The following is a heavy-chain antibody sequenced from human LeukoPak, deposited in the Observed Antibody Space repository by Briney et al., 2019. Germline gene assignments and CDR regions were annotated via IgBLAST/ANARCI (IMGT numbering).Heavy chain of an antibody. V-gene: IGHV4-34*01. CDR2: INHSGST. D-gene: IGHD5-12*01. Sequence: SETLSLTCAVYGGSFSGYYWSWIRQPPGKGLEWIGEINHSGSTNYNPSLKSRVTISVDTSKNQFSLKLRSVTAADTAVYYCARRGGYSGYDWGQGTLVTVSS. CDR3: ARRGGYSGYD. CDR1: GGSFSGYY. J-gene: IGHJ4*02.